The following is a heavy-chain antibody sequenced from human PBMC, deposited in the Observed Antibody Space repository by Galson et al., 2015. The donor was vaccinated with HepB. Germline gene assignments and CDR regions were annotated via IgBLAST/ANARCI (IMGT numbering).Heavy chain of an antibody. CDR1: GYTFTSYA. V-gene: IGHV7-4-1*02. CDR2: INTNTGNP. CDR3: ARTGSSSRPVNWFDP. Sequence: SVKVSCKASGYTFTSYAMNWVRQAPGQGLEWMGWINTNTGNPTYAQGFTGRFVFSLDTSVSTAYLQISSLKAEDTAVYYCARTGSSSRPVNWFDPWGQGTLVTVSS. J-gene: IGHJ5*02. D-gene: IGHD6-6*01.